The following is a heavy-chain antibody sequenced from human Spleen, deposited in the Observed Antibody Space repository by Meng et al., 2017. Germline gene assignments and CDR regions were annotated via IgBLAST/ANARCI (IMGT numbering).Heavy chain of an antibody. J-gene: IGHJ2*01. V-gene: IGHV4-4*02. CDR1: GGSISSSNW. CDR2: IYHSGST. D-gene: IGHD6-19*01. CDR3: ARGGRSGWTRRYFDL. Sequence: QGPLQVSGPGLVKPSGTLSLTCAVSGGSISSSNWWSWVRQPPGKGLEWIGEIYHSGSTNYNPSPKSRVTISVDKSKNQFSLKLSSVTAADTAVYYCARGGRSGWTRRYFDLWGRGTLVTVSS.